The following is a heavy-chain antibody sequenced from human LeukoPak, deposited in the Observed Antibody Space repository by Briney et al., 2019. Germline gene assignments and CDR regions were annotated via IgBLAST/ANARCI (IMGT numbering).Heavy chain of an antibody. J-gene: IGHJ4*02. CDR3: ASSTRWLGWWYFDY. D-gene: IGHD2-2*01. Sequence: PGGSLRLSCAASGFTFSSYSMNWVRQAPGKGLEWVSSISSSGSYIYYADSVKGRFTITRDNAKNSLYLQMNSLRAEDTAVYYCASSTRWLGWWYFDYWGQGTLVTVSS. CDR1: GFTFSSYS. V-gene: IGHV3-21*01. CDR2: ISSSGSYI.